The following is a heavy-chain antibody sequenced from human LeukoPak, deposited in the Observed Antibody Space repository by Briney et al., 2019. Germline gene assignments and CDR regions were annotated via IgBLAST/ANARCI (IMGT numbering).Heavy chain of an antibody. CDR3: AREGSSWSHYYFDY. D-gene: IGHD6-13*01. CDR1: GFTFDVYG. CDR2: INWNGGST. Sequence: GGSLRLSCAASGFTFDVYGMSWVRQAPGKGLEWVSGINWNGGSTGYADSVKGRFTISRDNAKNSLYLQMNSLRAEDTALYHCAREGSSWSHYYFDYWGQGTLVTVSS. V-gene: IGHV3-20*01. J-gene: IGHJ4*02.